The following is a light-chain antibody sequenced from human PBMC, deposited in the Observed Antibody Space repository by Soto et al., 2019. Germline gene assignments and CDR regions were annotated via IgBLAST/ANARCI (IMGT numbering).Light chain of an antibody. CDR1: QSVSNRY. Sequence: EIVLTQSPGTLSFSPGQRATLACRASQSVSNRYLAWYQQKPGQAPRLLIYGASSRATGVPDRISGSGSGTDFALTINRLEAEDFAVYYCQQYHSWPPRTFGQGTKVDIK. V-gene: IGKV3-20*01. CDR3: QQYHSWPPRT. CDR2: GAS. J-gene: IGKJ1*01.